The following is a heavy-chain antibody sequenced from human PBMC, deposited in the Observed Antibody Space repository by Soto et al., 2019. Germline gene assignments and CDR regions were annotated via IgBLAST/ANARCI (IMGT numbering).Heavy chain of an antibody. CDR2: IIPIFGTA. D-gene: IGHD3-22*01. V-gene: IGHV1-69*13. CDR1: GGTFSSYA. Sequence: GASVKVSCKASGGTFSSYAISWVRQAPGQGLERMGGIIPIFGTANYAQKFQGRVTITADESTSTAYMELSSLRSEDTAVYYCARGILATTYYYDSSGYYFDIWGQGTMVTVSS. J-gene: IGHJ3*02. CDR3: ARGILATTYYYDSSGYYFDI.